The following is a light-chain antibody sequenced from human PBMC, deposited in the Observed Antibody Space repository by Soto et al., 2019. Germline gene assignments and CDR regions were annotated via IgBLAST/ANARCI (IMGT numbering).Light chain of an antibody. Sequence: DIQMTQSPSSLSASVGDRVTMTCRASQSISMYLNWYQQTPGKAPNLLIYAASSLQSGVSSRFSGSGSEADFTLTISSLQPEDFATYYCQQSYSTPVTFGQGTKLEIK. CDR1: QSISMY. CDR2: AAS. CDR3: QQSYSTPVT. J-gene: IGKJ2*01. V-gene: IGKV1-39*01.